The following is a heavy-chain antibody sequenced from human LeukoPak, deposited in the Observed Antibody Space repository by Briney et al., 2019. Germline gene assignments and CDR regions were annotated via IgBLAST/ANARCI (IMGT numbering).Heavy chain of an antibody. Sequence: PSETLSLTCTVSGGSISSSSYYWGWIRQPPGRGLEWIGSIYYSGSTYYNPSLKSRVTISVDTSKNQFSLKLSSVTAADTAVYYCHRYCSGCSCYVHWFDPWGQGTLVTVSS. J-gene: IGHJ5*02. D-gene: IGHD2-15*01. CDR1: GGSISSSSYY. V-gene: IGHV4-39*07. CDR2: IYYSGST. CDR3: HRYCSGCSCYVHWFDP.